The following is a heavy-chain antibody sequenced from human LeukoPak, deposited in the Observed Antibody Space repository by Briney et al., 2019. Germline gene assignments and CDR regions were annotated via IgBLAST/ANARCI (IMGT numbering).Heavy chain of an antibody. CDR1: GFAFNDFA. V-gene: IGHV3-33*06. CDR3: AKSSIMFAAGRLGSIDF. Sequence: GGSLRLSCAASGFAFNDFAMYWVRQAPGKGLDWVAVIWRDGSHKYYAHSIKGRFTISRDNSKNTLYLQMSSLRAEDTAVYYCAKSSIMFAAGRLGSIDFWGQGTLVTVSS. J-gene: IGHJ4*02. D-gene: IGHD1-26*01. CDR2: IWRDGSHK.